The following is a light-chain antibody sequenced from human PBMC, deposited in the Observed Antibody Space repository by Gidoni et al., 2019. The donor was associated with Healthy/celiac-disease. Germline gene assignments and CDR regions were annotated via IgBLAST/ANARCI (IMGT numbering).Light chain of an antibody. CDR3: QQYNNWPWYT. J-gene: IGKJ2*01. CDR2: GAS. CDR1: QSVSSK. V-gene: IGKV3-15*01. Sequence: EIVMTQSPATLSVSPGERATLSCRASQSVSSKFAWYQHKPGQAPRLLIYGASIRATDIPARFSGSGSGTEFTLTISSLQSEDFAIYYCQQYNNWPWYTFGQGTKLEIK.